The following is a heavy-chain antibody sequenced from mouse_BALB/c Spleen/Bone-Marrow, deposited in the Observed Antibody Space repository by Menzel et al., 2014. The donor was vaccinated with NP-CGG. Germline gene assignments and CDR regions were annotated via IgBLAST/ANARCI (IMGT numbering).Heavy chain of an antibody. V-gene: IGHV5-6*01. CDR3: ARHGRDYYAMDY. CDR1: GFTFSNYG. J-gene: IGHJ4*01. CDR2: ISSDLSYT. Sequence: VQLKESGGDLVKPGGSLKLSCAASGFTFSNYGMSWVRQTPDKRLEWVATISSDLSYTYYPDSVKGRFTISRDNAKNTLYLQMSSLKSEDTAMYYCARHGRDYYAMDYWGQGTSVTVSS.